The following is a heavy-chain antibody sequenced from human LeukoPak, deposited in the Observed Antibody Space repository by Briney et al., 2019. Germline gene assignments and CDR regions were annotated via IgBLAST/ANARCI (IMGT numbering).Heavy chain of an antibody. J-gene: IGHJ5*02. Sequence: GASVKVSCKASGYAFTGYYMHWVRQAPGQGLEWMGWINPNSGGTNYAQKFQGRVTMTRDTSISTAYMELSRLRPDDTAVYYCATDHKWLSSWFDPWGQGTLVTVSS. CDR2: INPNSGGT. CDR3: ATDHKWLSSWFDP. D-gene: IGHD3-22*01. CDR1: GYAFTGYY. V-gene: IGHV1-2*02.